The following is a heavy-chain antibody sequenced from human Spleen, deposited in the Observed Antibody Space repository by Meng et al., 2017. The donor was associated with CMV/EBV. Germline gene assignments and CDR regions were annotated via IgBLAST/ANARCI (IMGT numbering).Heavy chain of an antibody. CDR1: AGTFSSFS. J-gene: IGHJ6*02. CDR3: ARDREAIVVVPAAMAYYAVDV. Sequence: SVMVSCKASAGTFSSFSFSWMRQAPGQGLEWVGGIIPLFGIANYAQKFQGRVTITTDESTSTAYMSLSSLRSDDTAVYYCARDREAIVVVPAAMAYYAVDVWGQGTTVTVSS. CDR2: IIPLFGIA. D-gene: IGHD2-2*01. V-gene: IGHV1-69*05.